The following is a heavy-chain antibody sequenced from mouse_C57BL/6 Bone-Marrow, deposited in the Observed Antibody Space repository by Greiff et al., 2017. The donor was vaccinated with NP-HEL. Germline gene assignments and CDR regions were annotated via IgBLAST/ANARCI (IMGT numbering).Heavy chain of an antibody. V-gene: IGHV2-9-1*01. CDR1: GFSLTSYA. J-gene: IGHJ4*01. D-gene: IGHD4-1*01. CDR2: IWTGGGT. CDR3: ARRLGKGAMDY. Sequence: VKLMESGPGLVAPSQSLSITCTVSGFSLTSYAISWVRQPPGKGLEWLGVIWTGGGTTYNSALKSRLSISKDNSKSQVFFKMNSLQTDDTARYYCARRLGKGAMDYWGQGTSVTVSS.